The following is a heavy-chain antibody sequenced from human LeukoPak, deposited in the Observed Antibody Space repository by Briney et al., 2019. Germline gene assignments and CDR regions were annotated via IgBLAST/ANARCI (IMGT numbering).Heavy chain of an antibody. J-gene: IGHJ4*02. CDR3: ARKDFSSGSFSY. CDR1: GFPFTRFY. D-gene: IGHD3-22*01. CDR2: IGLSGSPL. V-gene: IGHV3-11*04. Sequence: GGSLRLSCAVSGFPFTRFYMSWIRQAPGKGLEWISYIGLSGSPLDYADSVRGRFTISRDNAKNSLYLEMNSLRAEEKAVYYCARKDFSSGSFSYWGQGTLVTVSS.